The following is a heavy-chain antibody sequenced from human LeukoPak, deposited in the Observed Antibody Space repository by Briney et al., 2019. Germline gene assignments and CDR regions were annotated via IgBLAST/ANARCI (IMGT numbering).Heavy chain of an antibody. CDR2: ISYDGSNK. CDR3: ARRSMYYFGY. V-gene: IGHV3-30-3*01. Sequence: GGSLRLSCAASGFTFSSYAMHWVRQAPGKGLEWVAVISYDGSNKYYADSVKGRFTISRDNSKNTLYLQMNSLRAEDTAVYYCARRSMYYFGYWGQGTLVTVSS. J-gene: IGHJ4*02. CDR1: GFTFSSYA.